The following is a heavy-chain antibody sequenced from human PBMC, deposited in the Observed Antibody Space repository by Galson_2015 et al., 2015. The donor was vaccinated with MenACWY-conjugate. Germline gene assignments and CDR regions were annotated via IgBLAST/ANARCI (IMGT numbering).Heavy chain of an antibody. V-gene: IGHV1-46*01. CDR2: INPSGGDT. CDR1: GYTFTSYY. Sequence: KASGYTFTSYYMHWVRQAPGQGLEWMGIINPSGGDTRYAQKFQGRATMTRDTSTSTVYMELSSLRSEDTAVYYCARGVAAQRDDYWGQGTLVTVSS. J-gene: IGHJ4*02. D-gene: IGHD6-6*01. CDR3: ARGVAAQRDDY.